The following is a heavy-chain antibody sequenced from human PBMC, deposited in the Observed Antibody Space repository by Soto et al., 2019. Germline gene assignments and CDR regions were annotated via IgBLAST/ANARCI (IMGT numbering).Heavy chain of an antibody. D-gene: IGHD2-15*01. CDR3: ARDLGYCSGGSCYPDY. CDR2: IWYDGSNK. V-gene: IGHV3-33*01. J-gene: IGHJ4*02. CDR1: GFTFSSYG. Sequence: PGGSLRLSCAASGFTFSSYGMHWVRQAPGKGLEWVAVIWYDGSNKYYADSVKGRFTISRDNSKNTLYLQMNSLRAEDTAVYYCARDLGYCSGGSCYPDYWGQGTLVTVSS.